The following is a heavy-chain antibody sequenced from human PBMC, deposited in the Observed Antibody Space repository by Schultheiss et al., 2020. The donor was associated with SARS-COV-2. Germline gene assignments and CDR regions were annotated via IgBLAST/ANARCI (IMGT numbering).Heavy chain of an antibody. J-gene: IGHJ4*02. CDR3: ASMFLRRRFGELSIDY. V-gene: IGHV1-69*06. CDR1: GGTFSSYA. CDR2: IIPIFGTA. D-gene: IGHD3-10*01. Sequence: KISCKASGGTFSSYAISWVRQAPGQGLEWMGGIIPIFGTANYAQKFQGRVTITADKSTSTAYMELSSLRSEDTAVYYCASMFLRRRFGELSIDYWGQGTLVTVSS.